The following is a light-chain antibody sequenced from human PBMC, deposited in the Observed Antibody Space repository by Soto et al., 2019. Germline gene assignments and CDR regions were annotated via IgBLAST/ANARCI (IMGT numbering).Light chain of an antibody. CDR1: SSDFGL. V-gene: IGLV2-23*01. CDR2: RGS. Sequence: QSALTQPASVSGSPGQSITISCTGTSSDFGLVSWYQQHPGKAPKVLIYRGSERPSGVSNRFSGSKSGNTASLTISGLQAEDEADYHCCSYAGSISSYVFGTGIKLTVL. J-gene: IGLJ1*01. CDR3: CSYAGSISSYV.